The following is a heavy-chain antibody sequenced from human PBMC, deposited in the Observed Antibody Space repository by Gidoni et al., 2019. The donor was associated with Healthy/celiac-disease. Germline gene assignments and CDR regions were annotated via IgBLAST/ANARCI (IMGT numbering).Heavy chain of an antibody. D-gene: IGHD2-2*01. CDR1: GFTFSDYY. Sequence: QVQLVESGGGLVKPGGSLRLSCAASGFTFSDYYMSWIRQAPGKGLEWVSYISSSSSYTNYADSVKGRFTISRDNAKNSLYLQMNSLRAEDTAVYYCARDGNARSTSPPYYYYGMDVWGQGTTVTVSS. CDR3: ARDGNARSTSPPYYYYGMDV. J-gene: IGHJ6*02. V-gene: IGHV3-11*06. CDR2: ISSSSSYT.